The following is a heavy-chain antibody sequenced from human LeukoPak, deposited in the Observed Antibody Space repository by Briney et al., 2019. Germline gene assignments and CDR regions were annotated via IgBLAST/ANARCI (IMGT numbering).Heavy chain of an antibody. Sequence: SETLSLTCTVSGYSISSGYYWGWIRQPPGKGLEWIGSIYHSGSTYYNPSLKSRVTISVDTSKNQFSLKLSSVTAADTAVYYCARDLLYSSSSNYWGQGTLVTVSS. D-gene: IGHD6-6*01. CDR1: GYSISSGYY. CDR2: IYHSGST. CDR3: ARDLLYSSSSNY. J-gene: IGHJ4*02. V-gene: IGHV4-38-2*02.